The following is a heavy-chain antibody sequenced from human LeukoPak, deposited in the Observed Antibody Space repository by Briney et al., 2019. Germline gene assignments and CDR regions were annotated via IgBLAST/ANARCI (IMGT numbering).Heavy chain of an antibody. CDR3: ARPMVRGATPYYFDY. V-gene: IGHV4-39*01. J-gene: IGHJ4*02. D-gene: IGHD3-10*01. Sequence: SETLSLTCTVSGDSFSSSFYYWGWIRQAPGKGLEWIGSIYYSGSTYYNPSLKSRVTISLDTSKNQFSLKLSSVTAADTAVYYCARPMVRGATPYYFDYWGQGTLVTVSS. CDR2: IYYSGST. CDR1: GDSFSSSFYY.